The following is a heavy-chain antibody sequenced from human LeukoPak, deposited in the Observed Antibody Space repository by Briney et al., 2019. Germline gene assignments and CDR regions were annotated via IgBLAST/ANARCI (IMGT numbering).Heavy chain of an antibody. Sequence: SETLSLTCAVYGGSFSGYYWSWIRQPPGKGLEWIGEINHSGSTNYNPSLKSRVTISVDTSKNQFSLKLSSVTAADTAVYYCARDGDSSGWTRSDYWGQGTLVTVSS. CDR3: ARDGDSSGWTRSDY. D-gene: IGHD6-19*01. V-gene: IGHV4-34*01. J-gene: IGHJ4*02. CDR1: GGSFSGYY. CDR2: INHSGST.